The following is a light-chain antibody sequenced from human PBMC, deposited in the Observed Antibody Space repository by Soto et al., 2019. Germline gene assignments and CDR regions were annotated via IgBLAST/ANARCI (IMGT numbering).Light chain of an antibody. V-gene: IGLV2-8*01. CDR3: TSYTGDDFTFI. J-gene: IGLJ1*01. Sequence: QSVLTQPPSASGSLGQSVTISCTGTSSDIGSYDYVSWYQQHPGRAPKLIIFEVNKRPSGVPDRFSGSKSGNTASLIVSGLQPDDEAEYHCTSYTGDDFTFIFGTGTKVTVL. CDR1: SSDIGSYDY. CDR2: EVN.